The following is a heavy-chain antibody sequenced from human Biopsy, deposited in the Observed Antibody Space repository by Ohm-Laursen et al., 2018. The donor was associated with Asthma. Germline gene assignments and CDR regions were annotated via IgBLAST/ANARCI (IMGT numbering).Heavy chain of an antibody. D-gene: IGHD6-19*01. CDR1: GFTVSRDH. J-gene: IGHJ4*02. CDR3: ARGDSSGWSHYYFDY. V-gene: IGHV3-53*01. CDR2: IYSGGTS. Sequence: GSLRLSCTASGFTVSRDHMFWVRQAPGKGLEWVSVIYSGGTSDTADSVRGRFTISRDFYKNTLYLQMDSLRAEDTAVYYCARGDSSGWSHYYFDYWRQGTLVTVSS.